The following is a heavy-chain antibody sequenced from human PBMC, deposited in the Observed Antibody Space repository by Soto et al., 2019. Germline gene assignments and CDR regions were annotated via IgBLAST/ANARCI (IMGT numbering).Heavy chain of an antibody. D-gene: IGHD2-15*01. CDR1: GYSFTSYD. Sequence: QVQMVQSGAEVKKPGASVKVSCKASGYSFTSYDVNWGRQAPGQGLEWVGWMTPNSDDTGYAQKFQGRVTLTRDTSISTAHMELSGLTSEDTSMYYCARGLAVTRDAFDVWGQGTMVTVSS. V-gene: IGHV1-8*01. J-gene: IGHJ3*01. CDR2: MTPNSDDT. CDR3: ARGLAVTRDAFDV.